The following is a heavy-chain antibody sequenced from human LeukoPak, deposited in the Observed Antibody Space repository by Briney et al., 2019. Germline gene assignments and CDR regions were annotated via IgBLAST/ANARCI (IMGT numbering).Heavy chain of an antibody. V-gene: IGHV4-34*01. CDR1: GGSFSGYY. Sequence: PSETLSPTCAVYGGSFSGYYWSWIRQPPGKGLEWIGEINHSGSTNYNPSLKSRVTISVDTSKNQFSLKLSSVTAADTAVYYCARTDQRGRPFDYCGQGTLVTVSS. J-gene: IGHJ4*02. D-gene: IGHD2-2*01. CDR3: ARTDQRGRPFDY. CDR2: INHSGST.